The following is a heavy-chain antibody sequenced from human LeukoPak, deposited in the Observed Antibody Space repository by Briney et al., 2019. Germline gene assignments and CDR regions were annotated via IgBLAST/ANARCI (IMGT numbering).Heavy chain of an antibody. CDR1: GFTFSSYG. V-gene: IGHV3-33*06. D-gene: IGHD3-22*01. Sequence: GGSLRLSCAASGFTFSSYGMHWVRQAPGKGLEWVAVIWYDGSNKYYADSVKGRFTISRDNSKNTLYLQMNSLRAEDTAVYYCAKDRTYYYDSSGRHFDYWGQGTLVAVSS. J-gene: IGHJ4*02. CDR2: IWYDGSNK. CDR3: AKDRTYYYDSSGRHFDY.